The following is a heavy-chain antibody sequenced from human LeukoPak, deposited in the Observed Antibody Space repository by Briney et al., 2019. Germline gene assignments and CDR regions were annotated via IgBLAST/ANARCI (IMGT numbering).Heavy chain of an antibody. V-gene: IGHV3-30*04. CDR3: AREYTTTHVSGLDV. CDR1: GFTFSSYA. Sequence: GSLRLSCAASGFTFSSYAMHWVRQAPGRGLEWVAVIAYDGSNKGYADSVKGRFTISRDNSKNTLNLEMNSLRAGDTAAYYCAREYTTTHVSGLDVWGQGTTVTVSS. J-gene: IGHJ6*01. D-gene: IGHD1-1*01. CDR2: IAYDGSNK.